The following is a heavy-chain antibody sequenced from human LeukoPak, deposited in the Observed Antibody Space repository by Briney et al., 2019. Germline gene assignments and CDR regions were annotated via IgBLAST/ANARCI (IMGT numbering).Heavy chain of an antibody. J-gene: IGHJ4*02. CDR1: GFTFNSYA. V-gene: IGHV3-23*01. CDR3: ARAVYYYGTSGYYYLDY. Sequence: GGSLRLSCAASGFTFNSYAMSWVRQAPGKGLEWVSSINGGGYSTYYADSVKGRFTISRDNSRNTLYLQMNSLRAEDTAVYYCARAVYYYGTSGYYYLDYWGQGALVTVSS. CDR2: INGGGYST. D-gene: IGHD3-22*01.